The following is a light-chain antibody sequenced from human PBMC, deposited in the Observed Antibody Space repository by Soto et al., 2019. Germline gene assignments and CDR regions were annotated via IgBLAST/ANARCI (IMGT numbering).Light chain of an antibody. CDR3: SSYTSSSPRGF. V-gene: IGLV2-14*01. J-gene: IGLJ1*01. CDR1: SSDVGGYNY. CDR2: DVS. Sequence: QSVLTQPASVSGSPGQSITISCTGTSSDVGGYNYVSWYQQHPGKAPKLMIYDVSNRPSGVSNRFFGSKSGNPASLTISGFQAEEEADYYCSSYTSSSPRGFFETGTKVPVL.